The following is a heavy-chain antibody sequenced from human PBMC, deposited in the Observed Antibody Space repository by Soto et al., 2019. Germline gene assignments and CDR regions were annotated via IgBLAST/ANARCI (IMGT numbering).Heavy chain of an antibody. Sequence: PETLSLTCAVYGGSFSGYYWSWIRQPPGKGLEWIGEINHSGSTNYNPSLKSRVTISVDTSKNQFSLKLSSVTAADTAVYYCARGTTVSPGMDVWGQGTTVTVSS. D-gene: IGHD4-17*01. CDR1: GGSFSGYY. CDR3: ARGTTVSPGMDV. J-gene: IGHJ6*02. CDR2: INHSGST. V-gene: IGHV4-34*01.